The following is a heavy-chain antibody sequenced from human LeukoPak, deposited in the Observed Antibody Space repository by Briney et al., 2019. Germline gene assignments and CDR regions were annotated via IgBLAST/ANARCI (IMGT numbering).Heavy chain of an antibody. CDR3: ARDQEGFDY. Sequence: ASVKVSCKASGYTFTSYYMHWVRQAPGQGLEWMGIINPSGGSTGYAQKFQGRVTMTRDTSATTVHMELRGLRSEDTAVYYCARDQEGFDYWGQGTVVTVSS. J-gene: IGHJ4*02. V-gene: IGHV1-46*01. CDR1: GYTFTSYY. CDR2: INPSGGST.